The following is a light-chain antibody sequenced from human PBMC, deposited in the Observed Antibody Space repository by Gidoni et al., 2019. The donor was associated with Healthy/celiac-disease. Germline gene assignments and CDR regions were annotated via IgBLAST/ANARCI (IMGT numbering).Light chain of an antibody. CDR3: AAWVDTSYV. CDR2: SNN. V-gene: IGLV1-44*01. CDR1: SSNSGSTT. Sequence: QSVLPQPPSASGTTGQRVTISCSRSSSNSGSTTVNWYQQIPGTAPQLLIYSNNQRPSGVPYRFSGSKSGTSASLAIRGLQSESAADYYCAAWVDTSYVFGTGTKVTVL. J-gene: IGLJ1*01.